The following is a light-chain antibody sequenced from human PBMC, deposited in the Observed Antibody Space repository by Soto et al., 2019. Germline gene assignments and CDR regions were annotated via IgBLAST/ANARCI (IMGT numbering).Light chain of an antibody. V-gene: IGKV1-13*02. J-gene: IGKJ5*01. Sequence: AIQVTQSPSSLSASVGDRVTITCRASQDIRGALAWYQQKPGKPPRLLIYDVSTLESGVPSRFSGSSSGTEFTRTISSLQSEDFGTYLCQQFNSYPITFGHGTRLEIK. CDR3: QQFNSYPIT. CDR2: DVS. CDR1: QDIRGA.